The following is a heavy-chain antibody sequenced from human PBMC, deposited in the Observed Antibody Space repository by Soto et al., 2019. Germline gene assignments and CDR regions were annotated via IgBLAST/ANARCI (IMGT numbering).Heavy chain of an antibody. CDR1: GFTFSSYG. V-gene: IGHV3-30*18. Sequence: QVRLVESGGGVVQPGRSLRLSCAASGFTFSSYGMHWVRQAPGKGLEWVAVISYDGSNKYYADSVKGRFTISRDNSKNTLYLQMNSLIAEDTAVYYCAKDPPSSGYYFDYWGQGTLVTVSS. CDR2: ISYDGSNK. D-gene: IGHD3-22*01. CDR3: AKDPPSSGYYFDY. J-gene: IGHJ4*02.